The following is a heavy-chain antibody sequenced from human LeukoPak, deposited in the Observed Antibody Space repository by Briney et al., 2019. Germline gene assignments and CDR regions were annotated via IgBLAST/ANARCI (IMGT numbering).Heavy chain of an antibody. V-gene: IGHV3-23*01. Sequence: GGSLRLSCAASGFTFSSYAMSWVRQAPGKGLEWISAISGSGGSTYYADSVKGRFTISRDNSKNTLYLQMNSLRAEDTAVYYCAKDLTDYYFYYGMDVWGQGTTVTVSS. CDR2: ISGSGGST. CDR1: GFTFSSYA. J-gene: IGHJ6*01. D-gene: IGHD1-14*01. CDR3: AKDLTDYYFYYGMDV.